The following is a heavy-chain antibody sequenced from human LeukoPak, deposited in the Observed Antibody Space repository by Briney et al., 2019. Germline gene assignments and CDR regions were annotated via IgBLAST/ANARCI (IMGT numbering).Heavy chain of an antibody. CDR2: INHSGST. CDR1: GGSFSGYY. D-gene: IGHD2-15*01. J-gene: IGHJ5*02. V-gene: IGHV4-34*01. CDR3: ARVPYCSGGSCYSSWFDP. Sequence: SETLSLTCAVYGGSFSGYYWSWIRQPPGKGLEWIGEINHSGSTNYNPSLKSRVTISVDTSKNQFSLKLSSVTAADTAVYYCARVPYCSGGSCYSSWFDPWGQGTLVTVSS.